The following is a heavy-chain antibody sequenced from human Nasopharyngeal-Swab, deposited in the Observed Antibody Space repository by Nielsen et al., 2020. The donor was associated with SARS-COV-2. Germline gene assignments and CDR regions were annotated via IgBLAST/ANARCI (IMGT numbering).Heavy chain of an antibody. V-gene: IGHV1-18*01. D-gene: IGHD4-17*01. J-gene: IGHJ6*02. CDR1: GYTFTSYG. Sequence: ASVKVSCKASGYTFTSYGISWVRQAPGQGLEWMGWISAYNGNTNYAQKLQGRVTMTTDTSTSTAYMELRSLRSDDTAVYYCVVTVTTQAYYYYGMDVWGQGTTVTVSS. CDR3: VVTVTTQAYYYYGMDV. CDR2: ISAYNGNT.